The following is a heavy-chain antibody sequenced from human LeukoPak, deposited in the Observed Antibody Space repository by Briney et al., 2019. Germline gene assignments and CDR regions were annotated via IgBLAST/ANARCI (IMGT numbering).Heavy chain of an antibody. D-gene: IGHD5-18*01. J-gene: IGHJ3*02. V-gene: IGHV3-21*01. CDR2: ISSSSSYI. Sequence: GGSLRLSCAASGFTFSSYSMNWVRQAPGKGLEWVSSISSSSSYIYYADSVKGRFTISRDNAKNSLYLQMNSLRAEDAAVYYCASGGYSYGPPFDAFDIWGQGTMVTVSS. CDR1: GFTFSSYS. CDR3: ASGGYSYGPPFDAFDI.